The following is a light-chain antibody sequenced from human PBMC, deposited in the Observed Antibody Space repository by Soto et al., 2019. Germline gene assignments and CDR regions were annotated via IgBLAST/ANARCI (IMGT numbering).Light chain of an antibody. CDR1: QSINSF. Sequence: DIVLTQSPGTLSLSPGEGDHLSCRARQSINSFLAWYQQRRGQAPRLLIYGASTRATGIPARFSGSGSGAEFTLTISSLQSEDFAVYYCQQYNNWPPSITCGQGTRREIK. V-gene: IGKV3-15*01. CDR3: QQYNNWPPSIT. CDR2: GAS. J-gene: IGKJ5*01.